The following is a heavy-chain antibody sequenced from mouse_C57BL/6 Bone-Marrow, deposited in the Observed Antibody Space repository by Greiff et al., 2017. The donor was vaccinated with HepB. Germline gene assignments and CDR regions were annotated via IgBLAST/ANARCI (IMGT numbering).Heavy chain of an antibody. CDR2: ISSGGSYT. CDR1: GFTFSSYC. Sequence: DVQLQESGGDLVKPGGSLKLSCAASGFTFSSYCMSWVRQTPDKRLEWVATISSGGSYTYYPDSVKGRFTITRDNAKNTLYLQMSSLKSEDTAMYYCARPGYVAWFAYWGQGTLVTVSA. D-gene: IGHD3-1*01. CDR3: ARPGYVAWFAY. V-gene: IGHV5-6*01. J-gene: IGHJ3*01.